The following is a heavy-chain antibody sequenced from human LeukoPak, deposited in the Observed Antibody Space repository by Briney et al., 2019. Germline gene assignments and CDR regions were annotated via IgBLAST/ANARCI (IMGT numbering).Heavy chain of an antibody. V-gene: IGHV4-34*01. CDR3: ARTKYYFDSSDYFFFDP. J-gene: IGHJ5*02. D-gene: IGHD3-22*01. Sequence: PSETLSLTCAVYGGSFSGYYWSWIRQPPGKGLEWIGSIDSGRNIHSNPSLDGRDTISVDTSKNQSSLKLSSVTAADTAVYYCARTKYYFDSSDYFFFDPWGQGILVIVSS. CDR2: IDSGRNI. CDR1: GGSFSGYY.